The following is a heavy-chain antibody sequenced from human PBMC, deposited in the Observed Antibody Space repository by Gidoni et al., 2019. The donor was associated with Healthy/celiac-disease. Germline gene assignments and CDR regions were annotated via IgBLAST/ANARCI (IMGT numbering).Heavy chain of an antibody. J-gene: IGHJ4*02. Sequence: EVQLLESGGGLVQPGGSRRLSCAASGFTFSSYALSWVRQAPGKGLAWVSAISGSGGSTYYADSVKGRFTISRDNSKNTLYLQMNSLRAEDTAVYYCAKDRIMITFGGVIVPASFDYWGQGTLVTVSS. CDR3: AKDRIMITFGGVIVPASFDY. D-gene: IGHD3-16*02. CDR2: ISGSGGST. V-gene: IGHV3-23*01. CDR1: GFTFSSYA.